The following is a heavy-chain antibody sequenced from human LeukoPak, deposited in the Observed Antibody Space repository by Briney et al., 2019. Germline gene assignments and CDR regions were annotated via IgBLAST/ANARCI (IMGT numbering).Heavy chain of an antibody. D-gene: IGHD5-12*01. V-gene: IGHV3-30*18. CDR3: AKDLLDIVAIGAFDI. CDR1: GFTFSSYG. J-gene: IGHJ3*02. CDR2: ISYDGSNK. Sequence: GGSLRLSCAASGFTFSSYGMHWVRQAPGKGLEWVAVISYDGSNKYYADSVKGRFTISRDNSKNTLYLQMNSLRAEDKAVYYCAKDLLDIVAIGAFDIWGQGTMVTVSS.